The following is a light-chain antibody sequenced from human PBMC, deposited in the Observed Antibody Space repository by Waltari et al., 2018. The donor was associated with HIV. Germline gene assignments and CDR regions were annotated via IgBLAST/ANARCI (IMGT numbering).Light chain of an antibody. CDR1: NIGSKS. CDR2: YDS. V-gene: IGLV3-21*04. Sequence: SYVLTQPPSVSVAPGKTARITCGGTNIGSKSVHWYQQKPGQAPLLVIYYDSARPSGVHERCSGSNSGNTATLTISRVEAGDEADYYCQVWDSSSDHVVFGGGTNLTVL. CDR3: QVWDSSSDHVV. J-gene: IGLJ2*01.